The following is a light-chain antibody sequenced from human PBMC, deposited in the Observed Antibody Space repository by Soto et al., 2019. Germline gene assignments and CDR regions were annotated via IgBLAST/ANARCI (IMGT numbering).Light chain of an antibody. CDR2: DVS. Sequence: QSVLTQPASLSGSPGQSITISCTGTSSDIGGYNYVCWYQQHPGKAPKLMISDVSNRPSGVSNRFSGSKSGNTASLTISGLQAEDEADYYCSSYRASGTTHDVFGTGTKLTVL. CDR3: SSYRASGTTHDV. V-gene: IGLV2-14*03. CDR1: SSDIGGYNY. J-gene: IGLJ1*01.